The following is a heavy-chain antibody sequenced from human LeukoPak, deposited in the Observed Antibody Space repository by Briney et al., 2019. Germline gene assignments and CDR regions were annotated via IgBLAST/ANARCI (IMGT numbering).Heavy chain of an antibody. CDR1: GFSFSNYA. CDR3: ARGGIRYIENWFDP. V-gene: IGHV3-23*01. CDR2: ISGSGGST. D-gene: IGHD5-24*01. Sequence: GGSLRLSCVSSGFSFSNYAMSWVRQAPGKGLEWVSSISGSGGSTHYADSVKGRFTISRDKTKNTLYLQMNSLRAEDTAVYYCARGGIRYIENWFDPWGQGTLVTVSS. J-gene: IGHJ5*02.